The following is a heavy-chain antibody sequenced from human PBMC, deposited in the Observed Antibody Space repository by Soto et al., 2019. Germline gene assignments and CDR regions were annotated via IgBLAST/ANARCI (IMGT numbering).Heavy chain of an antibody. CDR2: IWYDGSNK. Sequence: QVQVVESGGGVVQPGRSLRLSCTASGFTFSGHAMHWVRQPPGKGLEWVAQIWYDGSNKYYADSVKGRFTISRENFKNTLYVQMDSLRVEDTAVYYCARDVQSLAPYALDVWGQGTSVTVSS. V-gene: IGHV3-33*01. J-gene: IGHJ6*02. CDR1: GFTFSGHA. CDR3: ARDVQSLAPYALDV. D-gene: IGHD6-19*01.